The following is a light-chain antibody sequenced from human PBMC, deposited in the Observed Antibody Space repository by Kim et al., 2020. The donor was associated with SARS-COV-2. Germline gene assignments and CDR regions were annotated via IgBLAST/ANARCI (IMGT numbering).Light chain of an antibody. V-gene: IGKV3-20*01. Sequence: EIVLTQSPGTLSLSPGDRATLSCRASQSVSSNYLAWYQQKPGQAPRLLIYGASSRATGIPDRFSGSGSGTDFTLTISRLEPEDFAVFYCQHYGSSPYTFGQGTKLEIK. CDR2: GAS. J-gene: IGKJ2*01. CDR1: QSVSSNY. CDR3: QHYGSSPYT.